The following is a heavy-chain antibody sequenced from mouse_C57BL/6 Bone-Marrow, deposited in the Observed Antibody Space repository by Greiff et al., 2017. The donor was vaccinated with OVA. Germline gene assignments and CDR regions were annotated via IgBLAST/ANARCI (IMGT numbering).Heavy chain of an antibody. V-gene: IGHV1-85*01. Sequence: QVQLKESGPELVKPGASVKLSCKASGYTFTSYDINWVKQRPGQGLEWIGWIYPRDGSTKYNEKFKGKATLTVDTSSSTAYMELHSLTSEDSAVYFCARGRAYYGNYGFAYWGQGTLVTVSA. D-gene: IGHD2-10*01. CDR2: IYPRDGST. CDR1: GYTFTSYD. J-gene: IGHJ3*01. CDR3: ARGRAYYGNYGFAY.